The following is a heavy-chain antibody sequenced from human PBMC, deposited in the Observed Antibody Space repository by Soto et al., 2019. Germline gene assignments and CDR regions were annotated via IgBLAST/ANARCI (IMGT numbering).Heavy chain of an antibody. D-gene: IGHD3-10*01. J-gene: IGHJ2*01. V-gene: IGHV4-59*12. CDR1: GGSISSYY. CDR3: ARDTSVVRGVIITGNWYLDL. CDR2: IYYSGST. Sequence: SETLSLTCTVSGGSISSYYWSWIRQPPGKGLEWIGYIYYSGSTNYNPSLKSRVTISLDTSKNQFSLKLSSVTAADTAVYYCARDTSVVRGVIITGNWYLDLWGRGTLVTVSS.